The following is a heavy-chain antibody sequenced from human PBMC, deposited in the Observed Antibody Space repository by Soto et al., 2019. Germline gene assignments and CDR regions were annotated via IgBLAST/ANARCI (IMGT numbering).Heavy chain of an antibody. Sequence: GASVKVSCKASGYTFTSCGISWVRQAPGQGLEWMGWISAYNGNTNYAQKLQGRVTMTTDTSTSTAYMELRSLRSDDTAVYYCLLVPAAMLPWFDPWGQGTLVTVSS. D-gene: IGHD2-2*01. CDR3: LLVPAAMLPWFDP. CDR2: ISAYNGNT. V-gene: IGHV1-18*01. CDR1: GYTFTSCG. J-gene: IGHJ5*02.